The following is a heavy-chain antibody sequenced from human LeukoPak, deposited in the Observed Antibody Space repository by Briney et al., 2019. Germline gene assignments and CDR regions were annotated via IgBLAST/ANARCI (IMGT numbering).Heavy chain of an antibody. CDR1: GFTFSSYS. CDR3: AGDPTGYGDYSYYYGMDV. V-gene: IGHV3-48*02. J-gene: IGHJ6*02. D-gene: IGHD4-17*01. Sequence: GSLRLSCAASGFTFSSYSMNWVRQAPGKGLEWVSYISSSSSTIYYADSVKGRFTISRDNAKNSLYLQMNSLRDEDTAVYYCAGDPTGYGDYSYYYGMDVWGQGTTVTVSS. CDR2: ISSSSSTI.